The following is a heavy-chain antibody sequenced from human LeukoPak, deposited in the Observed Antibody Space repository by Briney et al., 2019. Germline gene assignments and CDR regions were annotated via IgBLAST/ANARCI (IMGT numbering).Heavy chain of an antibody. V-gene: IGHV4-61*08. CDR3: AREAPYYYMDV. CDR1: GGSISSGDYY. J-gene: IGHJ6*03. CDR2: IYYSGST. Sequence: SETLSLTCTVSGGSISSGDYYWSWIRQPPGKGLEWIGYIYYSGSTNYNPSLKSRVTISVDTSKNQFSLKLSSVTAADTAVYYCAREAPYYYMDVWGKGTTVTVSS.